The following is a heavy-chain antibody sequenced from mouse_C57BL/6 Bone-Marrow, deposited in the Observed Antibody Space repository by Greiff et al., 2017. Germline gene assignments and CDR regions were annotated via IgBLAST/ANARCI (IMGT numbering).Heavy chain of an antibody. CDR3: ARERVITTVPFAY. V-gene: IGHV1-85*01. CDR1: GYTFTSYD. D-gene: IGHD1-1*01. CDR2: IYPRDGSP. J-gene: IGHJ3*01. Sequence: QVQLQQSGPELVKPGASVQLSCKASGYTFTSYDINWVKQRPGQGLEWIGWIYPRDGSPKYNEKFKGKATLTVDTSSITAYMELHSLTSEDSAVYFCARERVITTVPFAYWGQGTLVTVSA.